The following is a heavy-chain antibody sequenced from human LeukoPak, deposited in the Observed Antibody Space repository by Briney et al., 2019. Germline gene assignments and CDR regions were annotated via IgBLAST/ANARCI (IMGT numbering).Heavy chain of an antibody. Sequence: GGSLRLSRAASGFTVSSNYMSWVRQAPGKGLEWVSVIYSGGSTYYADSVKGRFTISRDNAKNSLYLQMNSLRAEDTAVYYCARGREHVADAFDIWGQGTMVTVSS. V-gene: IGHV3-66*01. CDR2: IYSGGST. CDR3: ARGREHVADAFDI. CDR1: GFTVSSNY. J-gene: IGHJ3*02. D-gene: IGHD1/OR15-1a*01.